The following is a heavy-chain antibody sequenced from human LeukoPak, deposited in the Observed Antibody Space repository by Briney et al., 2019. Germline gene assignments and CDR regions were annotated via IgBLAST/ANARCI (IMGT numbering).Heavy chain of an antibody. Sequence: SETLSLTCTAFGDSISSGTYYWSWIRQPAGKGLEWIGRIYTSGNTNYNPSLNSRVTMSVDTSKNQFSLKLSSVTAADTAVYYRARDFNGSYYTYSLHYWGRGTLVTVSS. CDR1: GDSISSGTYY. CDR3: ARDFNGSYYTYSLHY. V-gene: IGHV4-61*02. D-gene: IGHD1-26*01. J-gene: IGHJ4*02. CDR2: IYTSGNT.